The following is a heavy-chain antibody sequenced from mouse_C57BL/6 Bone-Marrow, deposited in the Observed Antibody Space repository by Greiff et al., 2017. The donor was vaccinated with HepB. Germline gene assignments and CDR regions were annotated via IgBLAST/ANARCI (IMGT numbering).Heavy chain of an antibody. D-gene: IGHD6-1*01. CDR1: GYSFTSYY. CDR2: IYPGSGNT. Sequence: VQLQRSGPELVKPGASVKISCKASGYSFTSYYIHWVKQRPGQGLEWIGWIYPGSGNTKYNEKFKGKATLTADTSSSTAYMQLSSLTSEDSAVYYCASPLYAMDYWGQGTSVTVSS. J-gene: IGHJ4*01. CDR3: ASPLYAMDY. V-gene: IGHV1-66*01.